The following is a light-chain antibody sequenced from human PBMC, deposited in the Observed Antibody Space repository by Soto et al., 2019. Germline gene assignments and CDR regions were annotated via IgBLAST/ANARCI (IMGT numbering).Light chain of an antibody. CDR2: AAS. CDR3: QKYDSAVFT. Sequence: DIQMTQSPSSLSASVGDRVTITCRASQGVSTYLAWYRQRPGKVPELLIYAASTLHSGAPSRFSGSGSGTDFTLTISSLQPEYFATYYCQKYDSAVFTFGPGTKVDIK. J-gene: IGKJ3*01. V-gene: IGKV1-27*01. CDR1: QGVSTY.